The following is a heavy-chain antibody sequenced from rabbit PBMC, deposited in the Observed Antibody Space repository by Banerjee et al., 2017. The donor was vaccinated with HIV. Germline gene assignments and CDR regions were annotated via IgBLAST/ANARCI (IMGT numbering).Heavy chain of an antibody. Sequence: QEQLVESGGGPVQPGASLTLTCKASGFDFSSNAMCWVRQAPGKGLEWIGCIINSKGGATYYASWAKGRFTISKTSSTTVTLQMTSLTAADTATYFCARGGGYGSFDLWGPGTLVTVS. D-gene: IGHD6-1*01. J-gene: IGHJ4*01. V-gene: IGHV1S45*01. CDR2: IINSKGGAT. CDR3: ARGGGYGSFDL. CDR1: GFDFSSNA.